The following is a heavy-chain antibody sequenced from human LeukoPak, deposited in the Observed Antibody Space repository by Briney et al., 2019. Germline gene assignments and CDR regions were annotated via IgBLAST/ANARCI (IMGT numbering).Heavy chain of an antibody. J-gene: IGHJ4*02. CDR2: ISDSGTST. V-gene: IGHV3-23*01. D-gene: IGHD3-16*01. CDR1: GFTFSNYA. Sequence: GGSLRLSCAASGFTFSNYAMSWVRQAPGKGLEWVSGISDSGTSTYYADSVKGRFTISRDNSKNTLYLQMNSLRAEDTAVYYCAKSLPDTFSLFDYWGQGTLVTVSS. CDR3: AKSLPDTFSLFDY.